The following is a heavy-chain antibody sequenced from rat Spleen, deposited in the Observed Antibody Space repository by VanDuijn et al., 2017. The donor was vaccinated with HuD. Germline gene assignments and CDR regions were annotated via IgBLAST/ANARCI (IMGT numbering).Heavy chain of an antibody. Sequence: EVQLMESGGGLVQPGKSLKISCVASGFTFNKYWMTWIRQAPGKGLEWVASITNAAGSTYYPDSVQGRFTISRDNAKSTLYLQMNSLRSEDTATYYCTGPFDYWGQGVMVTVSS. V-gene: IGHV5-31*01. CDR1: GFTFNKYW. CDR2: ITNAAGST. CDR3: TGPFDY. J-gene: IGHJ2*01.